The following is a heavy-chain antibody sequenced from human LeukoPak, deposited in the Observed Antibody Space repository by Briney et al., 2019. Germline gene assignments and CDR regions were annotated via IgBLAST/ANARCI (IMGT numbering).Heavy chain of an antibody. CDR3: ARGEHHDAFDI. V-gene: IGHV3-30*04. CDR1: GFTFSSYA. J-gene: IGHJ3*02. Sequence: GGSLRLSCAASGFTFSSYAMHWVRQAPGKGLEWVAVISYDGSNKYYADSVKGRFTISRDNSKNTLYLQMNSLRAEDTAVYYCARGEHHDAFDIWGQGTMVTVSS. D-gene: IGHD1/OR15-1a*01. CDR2: ISYDGSNK.